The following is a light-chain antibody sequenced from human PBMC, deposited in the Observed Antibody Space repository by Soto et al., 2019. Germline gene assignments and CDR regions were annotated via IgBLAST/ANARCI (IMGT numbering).Light chain of an antibody. CDR1: QSVSSSF. CDR3: QQYGSSPFT. CDR2: GAS. J-gene: IGKJ3*01. Sequence: EIVLTQSPGTLSMSPGERATLSCRASQSVSSSFLAWYQQKPGQAPRLLIYGASSRATGIPDRFSGGGSGTDSPLTINRLEPEDFAVYYCQQYGSSPFTFGPGTKVDIK. V-gene: IGKV3-20*01.